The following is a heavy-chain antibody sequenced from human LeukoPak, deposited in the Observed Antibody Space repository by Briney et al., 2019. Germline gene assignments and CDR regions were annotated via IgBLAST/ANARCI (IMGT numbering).Heavy chain of an antibody. J-gene: IGHJ4*02. V-gene: IGHV3-9*01. CDR3: AKGKRVVPVAPFDY. CDR1: GFTFDDYA. Sequence: GGSLRLSCAASGFTFDDYAMHWVRQAPGKGLEWVSGISWNSGSIGYADSVKGRFTISRDNAKNSLYLQMNSLRAEDTALYYCAKGKRVVPVAPFDYWGQGTLVTVSS. CDR2: ISWNSGSI. D-gene: IGHD2-2*01.